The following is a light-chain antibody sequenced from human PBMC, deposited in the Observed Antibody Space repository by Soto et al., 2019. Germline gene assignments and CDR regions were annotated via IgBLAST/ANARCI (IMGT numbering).Light chain of an antibody. V-gene: IGKV3-20*01. CDR3: HQYAFSPLT. CDR1: QSVGRNY. J-gene: IGKJ4*01. Sequence: ENVFTQSPGTLSLSPGERATLSCRASQSVGRNYLGWYQQKPGQAPRLLIYDASNRASGIPDRFSGSGSGTDFTLTISRLEPEDFALYFCHQYAFSPLTFGGGTKVDIK. CDR2: DAS.